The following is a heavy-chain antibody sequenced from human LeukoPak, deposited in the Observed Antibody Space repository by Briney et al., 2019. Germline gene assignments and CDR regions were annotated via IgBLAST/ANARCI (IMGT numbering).Heavy chain of an antibody. J-gene: IGHJ4*02. CDR1: GYTFTSDG. V-gene: IGHV1-18*01. CDR2: ISAYNGNT. D-gene: IGHD3-9*01. CDR3: ARPAYDTSLDY. Sequence: ASVKVSCKASGYTFTSDGISWVRQGPGQGREWMGWISAYNGNTNYAQKLQGRVTMTTDTSTSTASMELRSLRSAHTGVYYCARPAYDTSLDYWGQGTLVTLSS.